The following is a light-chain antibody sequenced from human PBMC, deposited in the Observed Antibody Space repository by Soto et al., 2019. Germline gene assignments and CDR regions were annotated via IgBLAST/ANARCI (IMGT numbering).Light chain of an antibody. Sequence: EIVLTQSPGTLSLSPGERATLSCRASQSVSSSYLAWYQQKPGQAPRLLIYGASSRATGIPDRFSGGGSGTYFPLTISRLEPEDVAVYYWQHYGSSQLTFGGGTKVEIK. CDR3: QHYGSSQLT. J-gene: IGKJ4*01. CDR1: QSVSSSY. V-gene: IGKV3-20*01. CDR2: GAS.